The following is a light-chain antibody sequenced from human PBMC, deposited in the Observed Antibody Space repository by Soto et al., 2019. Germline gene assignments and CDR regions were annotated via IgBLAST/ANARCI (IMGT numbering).Light chain of an antibody. CDR2: EVS. CDR1: SSDVGGYKY. CDR3: GSITSSSTSV. V-gene: IGLV2-14*01. J-gene: IGLJ1*01. Sequence: QSALSQPASVSGSPGQSITISCTGTSSDVGGYKYVSWYQHQPGKAPKLIIYEVSNRPSGVYNRFSGSKSGNTASLTISGIQTEDEADYYCGSITSSSTSVFGTGTKVTVL.